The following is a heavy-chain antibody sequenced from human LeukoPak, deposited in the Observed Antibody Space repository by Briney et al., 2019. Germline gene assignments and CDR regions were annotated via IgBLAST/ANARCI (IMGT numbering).Heavy chain of an antibody. V-gene: IGHV1-24*01. CDR1: GYTLTELS. Sequence: GGSVTVSCKVSGYTLTELSMHWVRQAPGKGIEWMGGFYPEDSETIYAHNFPGTVTMTEDTSTDPAYMELSRLRSVYSAVYYCPTGGSYLFYWGQGTLVTVSS. D-gene: IGHD1-26*01. CDR2: FYPEDSET. J-gene: IGHJ4*02. CDR3: PTGGSYLFY.